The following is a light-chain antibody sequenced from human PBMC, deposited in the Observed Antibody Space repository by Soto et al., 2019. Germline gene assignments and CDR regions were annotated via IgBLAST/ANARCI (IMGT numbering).Light chain of an antibody. CDR3: QRYYDSLWT. J-gene: IGKJ1*01. CDR1: QSVNSTS. CDR2: GAS. Sequence: EIVLTQSPGTLSLSPGERATLSCRATQSVNSTSLAWYQQKPGQAPRLLIHGASSRATGIPDRFSGSGSGTDITLTISRLEPEDFALYFCQRYYDSLWTFGQGTKVEIK. V-gene: IGKV3-20*01.